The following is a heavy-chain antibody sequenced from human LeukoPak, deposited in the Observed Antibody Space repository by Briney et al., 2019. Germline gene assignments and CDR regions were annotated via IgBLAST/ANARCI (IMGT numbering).Heavy chain of an antibody. D-gene: IGHD3-10*01. CDR3: ARVSYYYGSGSYREPNYYYYMDV. CDR1: GGSISSSSYY. CDR2: IYYSGST. V-gene: IGHV4-39*07. Sequence: SETLSLTCTVSGGSISSSSYYWGWLRQPPGKGLEWIGSIYYSGSTYYNPSLKSRVTISVDTSKNQFSLKLSSVTAADTAVYYCARVSYYYGSGSYREPNYYYYMDVWGKGTTVTVSS. J-gene: IGHJ6*03.